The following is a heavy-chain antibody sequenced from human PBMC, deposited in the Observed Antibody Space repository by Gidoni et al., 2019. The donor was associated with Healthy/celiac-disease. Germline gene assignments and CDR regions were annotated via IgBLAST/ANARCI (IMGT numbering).Heavy chain of an antibody. CDR1: GFTFRRYA. CDR3: ASSSLGYCSGGSCYERYYYYYYYMDV. D-gene: IGHD2-15*01. Sequence: EVQLLEPGGGLVQPGGSLGLSCAASGFTFRRYAMSWVRTAPGKGLEWVSAISGSGGSTYYADSVKGRFTISRDNSKNTLYLQMNSLRAEDTAVYYCASSSLGYCSGGSCYERYYYYYYYMDVWGKGTTVTVSS. V-gene: IGHV3-23*01. CDR2: ISGSGGST. J-gene: IGHJ6*03.